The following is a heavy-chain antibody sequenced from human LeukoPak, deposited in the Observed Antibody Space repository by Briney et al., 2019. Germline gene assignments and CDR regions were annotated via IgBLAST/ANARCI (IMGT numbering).Heavy chain of an antibody. Sequence: GGSLRLSCAASGFTFSRSAMHWVRQASGKGLEWVGRIRSRVLNYATEYAASVRGRFSISRDNSKNTLYLQMNSLRAEDTAVYYCARAGGAHIVVVPAEADYWGQGTLVTVSS. D-gene: IGHD2-2*01. J-gene: IGHJ4*02. CDR1: GFTFSRSA. V-gene: IGHV3-73*01. CDR2: IRSRVLNYAT. CDR3: ARAGGAHIVVVPAEADY.